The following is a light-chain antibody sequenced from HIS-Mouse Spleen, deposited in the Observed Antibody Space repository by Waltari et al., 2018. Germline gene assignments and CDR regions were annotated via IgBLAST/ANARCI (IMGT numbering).Light chain of an antibody. CDR2: LGS. Sequence: DIAMSQSPPSLPVSPGEPASNHCRPSQRLLHCNEYNYLDCYLQNPGQSPLLLIYLGSNRASGVPDRFSGSESGTDFTLKSSRVEAENVGVYYCMQSLQTPWTFSQGTKLEIK. CDR3: MQSLQTPWT. V-gene: IGKV2-28*01. CDR1: QRLLHCNEYNY. J-gene: IGKJ2*01.